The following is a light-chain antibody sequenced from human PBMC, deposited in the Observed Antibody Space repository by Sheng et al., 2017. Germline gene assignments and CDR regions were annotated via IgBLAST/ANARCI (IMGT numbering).Light chain of an antibody. CDR3: GVWDDTLSGRV. V-gene: IGLV1-44*01. J-gene: IGLJ3*02. CDR2: RSN. CDR1: SNIGSNT. Sequence: SNIGSNTVNWYQQVPGAAPKLVIYRSNQRPSGAPDRFSGSKSGTTASLAISGLQSEDEAHYYCGVWDDTLSGRVFGGGTKVTVL.